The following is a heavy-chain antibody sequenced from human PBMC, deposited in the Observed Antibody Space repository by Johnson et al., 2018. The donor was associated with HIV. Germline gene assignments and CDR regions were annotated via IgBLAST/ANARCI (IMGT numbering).Heavy chain of an antibody. CDR3: ARESRIYDSSVYYNFWSGSGHAAFDS. CDR1: GFTFSSYA. D-gene: IGHD3-22*01. Sequence: QVQLVESGGGVVQPGRSLRLSCAASGFTFSSYAMHWVRQAPGKGLEWVAVISYDGSNKYYADSVKGRFTISRDNAKNSLYVQMNRLRAEDTALYHCARESRIYDSSVYYNFWSGSGHAAFDSWGQGTMVTVSS. V-gene: IGHV3-30*04. J-gene: IGHJ3*02. CDR2: ISYDGSNK.